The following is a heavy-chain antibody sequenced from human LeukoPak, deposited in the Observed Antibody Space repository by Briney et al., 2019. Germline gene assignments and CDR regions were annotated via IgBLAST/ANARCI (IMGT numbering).Heavy chain of an antibody. J-gene: IGHJ4*02. Sequence: GGSLRLSCAASGFTVSSNYMSWVRQAPGRGLEWVSVIYSGGSTYYADSVKGRFTISRDNSKNTLYLQMNSLRAEDTAVYYCARERTYYFDYWGQGTLVTVSS. CDR3: ARERTYYFDY. V-gene: IGHV3-53*01. CDR1: GFTVSSNY. CDR2: IYSGGST.